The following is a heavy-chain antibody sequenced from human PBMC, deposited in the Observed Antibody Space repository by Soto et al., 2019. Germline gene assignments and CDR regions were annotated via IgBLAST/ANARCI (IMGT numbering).Heavy chain of an antibody. J-gene: IGHJ4*02. V-gene: IGHV4-34*01. CDR3: ARAGVITMVRGVIITGYFGY. CDR2: INHSGST. Sequence: PSETLSLTCAVYGGSFSGYYWSWIRQPPGKGLEWIGEINHSGSTNYNPSLKSRVTISVDTSKNQFSLKLSSVTAADTAVYYCARAGVITMVRGVIITGYFGYWGQGTLVTVSS. D-gene: IGHD3-10*01. CDR1: GGSFSGYY.